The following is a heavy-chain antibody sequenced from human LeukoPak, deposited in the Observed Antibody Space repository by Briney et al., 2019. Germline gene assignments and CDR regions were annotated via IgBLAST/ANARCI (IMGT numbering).Heavy chain of an antibody. D-gene: IGHD3-9*01. CDR2: ISADNGNT. CDR3: ARVDILTGYYFFYS. V-gene: IGHV1-18*01. CDR1: GYTFTNYG. Sequence: ASVKVSCKASGYTFTNYGISWVRQAPGQGLEWMGWISADNGNTYYTQNFQGRVSMTTDTSTSTAYMEVRSLRSDDTAVFYCARVDILTGYYFFYSWGQGTLVTVSS. J-gene: IGHJ4*02.